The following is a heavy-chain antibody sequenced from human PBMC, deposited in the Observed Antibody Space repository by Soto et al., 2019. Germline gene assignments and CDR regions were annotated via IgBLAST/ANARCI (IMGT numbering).Heavy chain of an antibody. CDR1: GFMFSNYG. CDR3: VRDYFGSGSYLSDF. J-gene: IGHJ4*02. V-gene: IGHV3-33*01. D-gene: IGHD3-10*01. Sequence: GSLRLSCAASGFMFSNYGMHWVRQAPGKGLEWVAVIWSDGSKTYHADSVKGRFTISRDNSENTLYLRMNGLRAEDTAVYYCVRDYFGSGSYLSDFWGQGTLVTVSS. CDR2: IWSDGSKT.